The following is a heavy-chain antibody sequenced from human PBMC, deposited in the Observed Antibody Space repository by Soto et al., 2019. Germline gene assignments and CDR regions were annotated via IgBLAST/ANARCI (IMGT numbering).Heavy chain of an antibody. CDR3: ARFNSYDSSGYLCGDWG. V-gene: IGHV1-69*01. CDR2: IIPIFGTA. CDR1: GGTFSSYA. D-gene: IGHD3-22*01. J-gene: IGHJ4*02. Sequence: QVQLVQSGAEVKKPGSSVKVSCKASGGTFSSYAISWVRQAPGQGLEWMGGIIPIFGTANYAQQFQGRVTITADESTSTAYMELSSLRSEDTAVYYCARFNSYDSSGYLCGDWGWGQGTLVTVSS.